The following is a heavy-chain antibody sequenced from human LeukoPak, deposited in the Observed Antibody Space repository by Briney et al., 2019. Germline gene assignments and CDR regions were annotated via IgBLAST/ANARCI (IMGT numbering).Heavy chain of an antibody. Sequence: GGSQTLSCAASGFTFSSYGMHWVRQAPGKGLEWVAVIWYDGSNKYYADSVKGRFTISRDNSKNTLYLQMNSLRAEDTAVYYCARDKSGYFDYWGQPTMVADSS. CDR1: GFTFSSYG. CDR3: ARDKSGYFDY. CDR2: IWYDGSNK. D-gene: IGHD1-26*01. V-gene: IGHV3-33*01. J-gene: IGHJ4*02.